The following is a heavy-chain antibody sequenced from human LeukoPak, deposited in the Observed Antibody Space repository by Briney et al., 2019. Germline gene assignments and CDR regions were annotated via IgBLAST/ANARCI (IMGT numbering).Heavy chain of an antibody. V-gene: IGHV4-59*11. J-gene: IGHJ6*03. CDR3: ARGVLTTVSYYMDV. D-gene: IGHD4-11*01. CDR1: GGSLSSHQ. CDR2: IYYSGST. Sequence: PSGTLSLTCTVSGGSLSSHQWSWIRQPPGKGGEGIGYIYYSGSTNYNPSLRRRFTISIDRSTNRFSLRLSSVTAADTAMYYCARGVLTTVSYYMDVWGNGTTVTVSS.